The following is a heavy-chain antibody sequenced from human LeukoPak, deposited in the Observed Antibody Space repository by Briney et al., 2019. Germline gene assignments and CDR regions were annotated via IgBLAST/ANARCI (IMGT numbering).Heavy chain of an antibody. CDR2: ISGSGGST. J-gene: IGHJ4*02. CDR3: AKDIGHCSGGSCYAPYY. D-gene: IGHD2-15*01. V-gene: IGHV3-23*01. CDR1: GFTFSSYA. Sequence: TGGSLRLSCAASGFTFSSYAMSWVRQAPGKGLEWVSAISGSGGSTYYADSVKGRFTISRDNSKNTLYLQMNSLRAEDTAVYYCAKDIGHCSGGSCYAPYYWGQGTLVTVSS.